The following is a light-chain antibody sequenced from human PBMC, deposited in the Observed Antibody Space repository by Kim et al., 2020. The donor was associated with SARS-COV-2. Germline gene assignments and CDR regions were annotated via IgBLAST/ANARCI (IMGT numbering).Light chain of an antibody. CDR3: CSYAGGYTQVA. CDR2: DVI. Sequence: IPCIGIRSDVGDYNINTWYQQYPSKAPKLMIYDVIKRPSGVPDRFSGSKSSNTASLTISGLQAEDEAEYYCCSYAGGYTQVAFGGGTQLTVL. J-gene: IGLJ2*01. V-gene: IGLV2-11*03. CDR1: RSDVGDYNI.